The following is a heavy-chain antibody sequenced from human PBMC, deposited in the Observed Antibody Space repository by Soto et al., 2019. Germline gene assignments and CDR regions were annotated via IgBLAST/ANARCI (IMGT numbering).Heavy chain of an antibody. CDR3: ARGAATVTPGWFDP. Sequence: SETLSLTCAVSGYSISSGYYWGWIRQTPGKGLEWIVSVYHSGSTYYNPSLKSRVTISVDMSKNQFSLKLTSVTAADTAVYYCARGAATVTPGWFDPWGQGIMVTVSS. V-gene: IGHV4-38-2*01. CDR1: GYSISSGYY. D-gene: IGHD4-17*01. CDR2: VYHSGST. J-gene: IGHJ5*02.